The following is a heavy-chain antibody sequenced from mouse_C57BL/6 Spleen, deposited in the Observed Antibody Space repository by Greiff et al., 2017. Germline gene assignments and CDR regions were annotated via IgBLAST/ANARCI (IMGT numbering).Heavy chain of an antibody. D-gene: IGHD2-4*01. CDR1: GYAFSSSW. CDR2: IYPGDGDT. J-gene: IGHJ2*01. Sequence: QVQLQQSGPELVKPGASVKISCKASGYAFSSSWMNWVKQRPGKGLEWIGRIYPGDGDTNYNGKFKGKATLTADKSSSTAYMQLSSLTSEDAAVYFCARGSLYYDYDYWGQGTTLTVSS. V-gene: IGHV1-82*01. CDR3: ARGSLYYDYDY.